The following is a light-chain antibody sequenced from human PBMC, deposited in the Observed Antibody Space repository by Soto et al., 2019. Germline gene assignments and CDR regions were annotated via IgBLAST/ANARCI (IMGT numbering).Light chain of an antibody. CDR1: PSVEKY. CDR3: QQRKHWPPLT. J-gene: IGKJ4*01. Sequence: EVVLTQSPATLSLSPGERAILSCRASPSVEKYLAWYQQKPGQAPRLLIYDASNRATGIPARFSGSGSETDFTLTINSLEPEDFAVYYCQQRKHWPPLTFGGGTKVEIK. V-gene: IGKV3-11*01. CDR2: DAS.